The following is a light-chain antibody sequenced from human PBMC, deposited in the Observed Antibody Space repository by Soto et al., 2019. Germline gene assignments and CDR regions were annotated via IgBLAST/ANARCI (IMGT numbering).Light chain of an antibody. V-gene: IGKV1-27*01. CDR3: KKYIGFPV. CDR1: QGINNY. Sequence: DIPMTQSPSSLSASVGDRVTITCRASQGINNYVAWYQQKPGKPPKLLIYAASTLQSGVPSRFSGSGSGTDFTLTINTLSPKDVQTYSCKKYIGFPVFALGPKVD. J-gene: IGKJ3*01. CDR2: AAS.